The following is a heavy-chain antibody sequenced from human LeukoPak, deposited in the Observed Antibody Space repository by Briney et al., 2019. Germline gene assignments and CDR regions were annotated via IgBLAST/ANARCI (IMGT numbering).Heavy chain of an antibody. CDR3: AREPAFGDLDY. CDR2: ITTDGGRT. J-gene: IGHJ4*02. CDR1: GFTFSSFR. D-gene: IGHD4-17*01. Sequence: PGGSLRLSCVASGFTFSSFRMHWVRQAPGKGLEYVSAITTDGGRTFYVNSVEGRFTVSRDNSKNTLYLQMGGLRTEDTAVYYCAREPAFGDLDYWGQGTLVTVFS. V-gene: IGHV3-64*01.